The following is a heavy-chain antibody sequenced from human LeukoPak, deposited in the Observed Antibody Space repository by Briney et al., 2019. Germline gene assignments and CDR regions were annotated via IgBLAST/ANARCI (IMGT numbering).Heavy chain of an antibody. J-gene: IGHJ5*02. CDR2: ISGSGGST. CDR1: GFTFSSYA. Sequence: GGSLRLSCAASGFTFSSYAMSWVRQAPEKGLEWVSAISGSGGSTYYADSVKGRFTISRDNSKNTLYLQMNSLRAEDTAVYYCAKDPRGPRGNWFDPWGQGTLVTVSS. V-gene: IGHV3-23*01. CDR3: AKDPRGPRGNWFDP.